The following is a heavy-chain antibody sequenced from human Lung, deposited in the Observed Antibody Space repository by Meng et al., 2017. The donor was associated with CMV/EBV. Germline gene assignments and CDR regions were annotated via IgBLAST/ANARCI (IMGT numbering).Heavy chain of an antibody. D-gene: IGHD3-16*01. J-gene: IGHJ4*02. V-gene: IGHV3-21*01. Sequence: GESXKISCAASGFTFSSYSMNWVRQAPGKGLEWVSSISSSSSYIYYADSVKGRFTISRDNAKNSLYLQMNSLRAEDTAVYYCARAKGGDYWGQGTLVTVSS. CDR2: ISSSSSYI. CDR1: GFTFSSYS. CDR3: ARAKGGDY.